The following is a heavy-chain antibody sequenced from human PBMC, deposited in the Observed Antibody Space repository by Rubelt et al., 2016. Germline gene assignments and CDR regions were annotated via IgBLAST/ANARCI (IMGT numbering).Heavy chain of an antibody. CDR2: IKSKTDGGTT. J-gene: IGHJ5*02. CDR3: TTDRYYYDSSGFPWFDP. CDR1: GFTFSNAW. D-gene: IGHD3-22*01. V-gene: IGHV3-15*01. Sequence: SLRLSCAASGFTFSNAWMSWVRQAPGKGLEWVGRIKSKTDGGTTDYAAPVKGRFTISRDDSKNTLYLQMNSLKTEDTAVYYCTTDRYYYDSSGFPWFDPWGQGTLDTVSS.